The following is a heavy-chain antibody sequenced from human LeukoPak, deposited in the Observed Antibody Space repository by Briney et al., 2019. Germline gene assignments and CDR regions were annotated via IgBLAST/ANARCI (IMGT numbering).Heavy chain of an antibody. D-gene: IGHD3-10*01. V-gene: IGHV3-48*04. CDR1: GFTFSSYS. CDR3: AKDGVWIGEKKANMDV. Sequence: GGSLRLSCAASGFTFSSYSMNWVRQAPGKGLEWVSYISSSSSTIYCADSVKGRFTISRDNAKNSLYLQMNSLRAEDTAVYYCAKDGVWIGEKKANMDVWGKGTTVSISS. J-gene: IGHJ6*03. CDR2: ISSSSSTI.